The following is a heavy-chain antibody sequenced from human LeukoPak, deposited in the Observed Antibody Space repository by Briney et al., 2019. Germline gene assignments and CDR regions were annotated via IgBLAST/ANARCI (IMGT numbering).Heavy chain of an antibody. CDR1: GGSISSSSYY. CDR3: ARGVASIAAYQN. J-gene: IGHJ4*02. CDR2: IYYSGST. Sequence: SETLSLTCTVSGGSISSSSYYWGWIRQPPGKGLEWIGSIYYSGSTYYNPSLKSRVTISVDTSKNQFSLKLSSVTAADTAVYYCARGVASIAAYQNWGQGTLVTVSS. D-gene: IGHD6-6*01. V-gene: IGHV4-39*01.